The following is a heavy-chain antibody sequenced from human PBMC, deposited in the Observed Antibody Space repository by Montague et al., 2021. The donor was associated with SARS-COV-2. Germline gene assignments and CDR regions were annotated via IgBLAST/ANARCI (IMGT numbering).Heavy chain of an antibody. D-gene: IGHD3-10*01. V-gene: IGHV4-34*12. CDR1: GGSFSGYY. CDR2: IIHSGSA. Sequence: SETLSLTCAVYGGSFSGYYWSWIRQPPGKGLEWIGEIIHSGSANYNPSLKSRVTISVDTSKNQFSLKLSSVTAADTAVYYCARVRYYGSGTSLGMDVWGQGTTVTVSS. J-gene: IGHJ6*02. CDR3: ARVRYYGSGTSLGMDV.